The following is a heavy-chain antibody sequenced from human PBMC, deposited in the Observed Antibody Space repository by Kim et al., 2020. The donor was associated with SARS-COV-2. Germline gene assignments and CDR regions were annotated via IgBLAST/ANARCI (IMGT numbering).Heavy chain of an antibody. CDR3: ATTPGEAYFEH. V-gene: IGHV3-7*01. Sequence: GSHINYVDSVKGRFTISRDNAKTSVYLQMNSLRAEDTAVYYCATTPGEAYFEHWGQGALVTVSS. CDR2: GSHI. D-gene: IGHD1-26*01. J-gene: IGHJ4*02.